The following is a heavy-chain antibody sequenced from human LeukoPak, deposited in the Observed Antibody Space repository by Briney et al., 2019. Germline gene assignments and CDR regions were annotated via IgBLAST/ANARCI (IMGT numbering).Heavy chain of an antibody. Sequence: AGRSLTLSCAATGFTVRNYFMSWVRQAPRKGLECVSLISGSGGSTNYEDSVKGGFTIPRDNSKTKLFLQMNSLRAEDTAVYYCAKKRGHSENGGYFDLWGRGTLVTVSS. CDR3: AKKRGHSENGGYFDL. D-gene: IGHD1-26*01. CDR2: ISGSGGST. J-gene: IGHJ2*01. V-gene: IGHV3-23*01. CDR1: GFTVRNYF.